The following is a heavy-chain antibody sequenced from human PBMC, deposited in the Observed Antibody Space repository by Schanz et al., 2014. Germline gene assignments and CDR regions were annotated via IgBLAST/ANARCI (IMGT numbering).Heavy chain of an antibody. CDR1: GLNFDYYG. CDR2: ISGSGGST. D-gene: IGHD3-3*01. Sequence: VQLVESGGGVVQPGRSLRLSCATSGLNFDYYGMNWVRQAPGKGLEWVSAISGSGGSTVYADSVKGRFTISRDNSNNTVFLQMNSLRAEDTAVYYCARQPGRITVSGVVSNWFDPWGQGTLVTVSS. CDR3: ARQPGRITVSGVVSNWFDP. J-gene: IGHJ5*02. V-gene: IGHV3-23*04.